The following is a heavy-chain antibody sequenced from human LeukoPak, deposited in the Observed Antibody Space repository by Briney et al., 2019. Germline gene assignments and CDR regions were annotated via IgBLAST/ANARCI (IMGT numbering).Heavy chain of an antibody. D-gene: IGHD3-22*01. Sequence: SETLSLTCTVSGGSISSGSYYWSWIRQPAGKGLEWIGRIYTSGSTNYNPSLKSRVTISVDTSKNQFSLKLSSVTAADTAVYYCARGSSGYYSDWFDPWGQGTLVTVSS. CDR2: IYTSGST. J-gene: IGHJ5*02. CDR1: GGSISSGSYY. CDR3: ARGSSGYYSDWFDP. V-gene: IGHV4-61*02.